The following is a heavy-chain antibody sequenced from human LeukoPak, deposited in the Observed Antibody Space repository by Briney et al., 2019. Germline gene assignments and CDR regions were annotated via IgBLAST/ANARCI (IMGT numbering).Heavy chain of an antibody. V-gene: IGHV3-30*03. CDR2: ISYDGSNP. Sequence: GRSLRLSCAASGFTFSSYGMHWVRQAPGKGLEWVTVISYDGSNPYYADSVKGRFTISRDNSKNTLYLQMNSLRGEDTAVYFCARVRGSYSMDYWGQGTLVTVSS. CDR3: ARVRGSYSMDY. D-gene: IGHD1-26*01. J-gene: IGHJ4*02. CDR1: GFTFSSYG.